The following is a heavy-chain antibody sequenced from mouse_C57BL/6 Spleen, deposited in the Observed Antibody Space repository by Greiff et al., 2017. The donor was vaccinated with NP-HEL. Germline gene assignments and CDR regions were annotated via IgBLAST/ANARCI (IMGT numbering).Heavy chain of an antibody. CDR3: ARGLTTVVALDY. V-gene: IGHV1-50*01. CDR2: IDPSDSYT. CDR1: GYTFTSYW. D-gene: IGHD1-1*01. Sequence: QVQLQQPGAELVKPGASVKLSCKASGYTFTSYWMQWVKQRPGQGLEWIGEIDPSDSYTNYNQKFKGKATLTVDTSSSTAYMQLSSLTSEDAAVYYCARGLTTVVALDYWGQGTTLTVSS. J-gene: IGHJ2*01.